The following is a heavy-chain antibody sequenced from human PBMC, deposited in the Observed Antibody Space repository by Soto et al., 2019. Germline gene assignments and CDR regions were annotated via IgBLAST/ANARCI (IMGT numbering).Heavy chain of an antibody. Sequence: EVQLVESGGGLVQPGGSLRLSCAASGFTFSSYWMHWVRQAPWKGLVWVSRINSDGSSTSYADSVKGRFTISRDNAKNPLYLQMNSLRAEDTAVYYCARRRGSSGWKTNFDYWGQGTLVTVSS. CDR1: GFTFSSYW. D-gene: IGHD6-19*01. CDR3: ARRRGSSGWKTNFDY. CDR2: INSDGSST. V-gene: IGHV3-74*01. J-gene: IGHJ4*02.